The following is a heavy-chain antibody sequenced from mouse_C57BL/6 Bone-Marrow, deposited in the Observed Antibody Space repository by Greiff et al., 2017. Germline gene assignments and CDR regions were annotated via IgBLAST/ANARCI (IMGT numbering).Heavy chain of an antibody. CDR3: AIEATVVADYFDY. D-gene: IGHD1-1*01. CDR2: IHPSDSDT. Sequence: QVQLQQPGAELVKPGASVKVSCKASGYTFTSYWLHWVKQRPGQGLEWIGRIHPSDSDTNYNQKFKGKATLTVDKSSSTAYMQRSSLTSEDSAVYYCAIEATVVADYFDYWGQGTTLTVSS. CDR1: GYTFTSYW. J-gene: IGHJ2*01. V-gene: IGHV1-74*01.